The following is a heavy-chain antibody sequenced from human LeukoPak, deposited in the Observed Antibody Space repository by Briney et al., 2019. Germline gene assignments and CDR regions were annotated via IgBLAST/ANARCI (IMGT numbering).Heavy chain of an antibody. V-gene: IGHV3-74*01. J-gene: IGHJ4*02. D-gene: IGHD5-12*01. CDR3: AKGGATICDN. CDR1: GFTFSNYW. Sequence: QPGGSLTLSCAASGFTFSNYWMHWVRHAPGKGLVWVSRINSNGSSTNYADSVKGRFTISRDNAKNTLYLQMSSLRAEDTAVDYCAKGGATICDNWGQGTLVTVSS. CDR2: INSNGSST.